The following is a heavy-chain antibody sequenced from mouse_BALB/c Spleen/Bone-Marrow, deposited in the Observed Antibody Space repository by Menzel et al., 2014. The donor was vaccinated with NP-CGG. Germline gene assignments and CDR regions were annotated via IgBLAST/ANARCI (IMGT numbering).Heavy chain of an antibody. J-gene: IGHJ2*01. CDR3: ARATYYGNFFDY. V-gene: IGHV3-2*02. CDR2: ISYSGST. Sequence: VQLQQSGPGLVKPSQSLSLTCTVTGYSITSDYAWNWVRQFPGNKLEWMGYISYSGSTYYNPSLKSRISITRDTSKNQFFLQLNSVTTEDTATYYCARATYYGNFFDYWGQGTTLTVSS. CDR1: GYSITSDYA. D-gene: IGHD2-10*01.